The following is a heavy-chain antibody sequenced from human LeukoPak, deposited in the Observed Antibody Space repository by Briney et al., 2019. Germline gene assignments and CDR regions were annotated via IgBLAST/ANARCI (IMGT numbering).Heavy chain of an antibody. Sequence: SETLSLTCTVSGGSISSYYWSWIRQPPGKGLEWIGYIYYSGSTNYNPSLKSRVTISVDTSKNQFSLKLSSVTAADTAVYYCARSPSLYVFRFLEWAYFDYWGQGTLVTVSS. CDR1: GGSISSYY. D-gene: IGHD3-3*01. J-gene: IGHJ4*02. V-gene: IGHV4-59*01. CDR3: ARSPSLYVFRFLEWAYFDY. CDR2: IYYSGST.